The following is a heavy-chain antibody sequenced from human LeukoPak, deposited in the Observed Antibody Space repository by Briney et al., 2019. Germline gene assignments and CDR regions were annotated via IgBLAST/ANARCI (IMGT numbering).Heavy chain of an antibody. CDR1: GGSISGYY. D-gene: IGHD6-13*01. CDR2: VFYTGAT. V-gene: IGHV4-59*12. CDR3: ARFSSSTWAFDF. Sequence: SETLSLTCTVSGGSISGYYWSWIRRPPGRRLEYIAYVFYTGATNYNPSLEGRAAISVDTSKNQFSLKLSSVTAADTAICYCARFSSSTWAFDFWDQGILVTISA. J-gene: IGHJ4*02.